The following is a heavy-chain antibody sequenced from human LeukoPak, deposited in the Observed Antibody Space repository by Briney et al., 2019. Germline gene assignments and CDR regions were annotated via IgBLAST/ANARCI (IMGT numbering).Heavy chain of an antibody. CDR1: GGTFSSYA. Sequence: ASVKVSCKASGGTFSSYAISWVRQAPGEGLEWMGGIIPIFGTANYAQKFQGRVTITTDESTSTAYMELSSLRSEDTAVYYCASLGAYYYDSSGYPDAQYYFDYWGQGTLVTVSS. CDR2: IIPIFGTA. J-gene: IGHJ4*02. D-gene: IGHD3-22*01. V-gene: IGHV1-69*05. CDR3: ASLGAYYYDSSGYPDAQYYFDY.